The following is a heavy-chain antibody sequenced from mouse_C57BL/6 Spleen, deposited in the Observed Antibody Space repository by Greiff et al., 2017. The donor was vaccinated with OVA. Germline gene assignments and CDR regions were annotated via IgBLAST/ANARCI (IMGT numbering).Heavy chain of an antibody. J-gene: IGHJ3*01. CDR2: INPGSGGT. CDR3: ARWPYYGSSDGFAY. Sequence: QVQLQQSGAELVRPGTSVKVSCKASGYAFTNYLIEWVKQRPGQGLEWIGVINPGSGGTNYNEKFKGKATLTADKSSSTAYMQLSSLTSEDSAVYFCARWPYYGSSDGFAYWGQGTLVTVSA. CDR1: GYAFTNYL. D-gene: IGHD1-1*01. V-gene: IGHV1-54*01.